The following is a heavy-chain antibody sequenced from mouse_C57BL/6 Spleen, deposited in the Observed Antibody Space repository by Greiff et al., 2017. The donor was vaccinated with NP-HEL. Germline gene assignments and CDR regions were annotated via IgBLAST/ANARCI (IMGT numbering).Heavy chain of an antibody. V-gene: IGHV1-54*01. J-gene: IGHJ2*01. CDR2: INPGSGGT. Sequence: VQLQQSGAELVRPGTSVKVSCKASGYAFTNYLIEWVKQRPGQGLEWIGVINPGSGGTNYNEKFKGKATLTADKSSSTAYMQLSSLTSEDSAVYFCARRGSFGSIDYWGQGTTLTVSS. CDR1: GYAFTNYL. D-gene: IGHD1-1*02. CDR3: ARRGSFGSIDY.